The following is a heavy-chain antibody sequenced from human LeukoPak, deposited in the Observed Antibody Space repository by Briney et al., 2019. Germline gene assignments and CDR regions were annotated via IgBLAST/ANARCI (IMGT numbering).Heavy chain of an antibody. Sequence: PGGSLRLSCEASGFTFSSYWMSWVRQAPGKGLEWVANIKQDGSEKYYVDSVKGRFTISRDNAKNSLYLQMNSLRAEDTAVYFCARDVGKIGVAGGYWGQGTLVTVSS. CDR2: IKQDGSEK. CDR3: ARDVGKIGVAGGY. V-gene: IGHV3-7*01. D-gene: IGHD6-19*01. CDR1: GFTFSSYW. J-gene: IGHJ4*02.